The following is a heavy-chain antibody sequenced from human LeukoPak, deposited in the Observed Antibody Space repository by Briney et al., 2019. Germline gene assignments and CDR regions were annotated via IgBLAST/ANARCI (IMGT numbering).Heavy chain of an antibody. Sequence: RASVKVSCKVSGYTLTELSMHWVRQAPGKGLEWMGGFDPEDGETIYAQKFQGRATMTEDTSTDTAYMELSSLRSEDTAVYYCATGYDSSGYLLPYFDYWGQGTLVTVSS. J-gene: IGHJ4*02. V-gene: IGHV1-24*01. CDR3: ATGYDSSGYLLPYFDY. D-gene: IGHD3-22*01. CDR2: FDPEDGET. CDR1: GYTLTELS.